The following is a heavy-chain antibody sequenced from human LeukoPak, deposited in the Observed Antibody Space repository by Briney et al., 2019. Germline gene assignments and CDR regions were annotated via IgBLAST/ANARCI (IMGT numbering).Heavy chain of an antibody. CDR3: ARGLVRWGSGSPLYYFDY. V-gene: IGHV4-39*07. Sequence: SETLSLTCTVSGGSISSSSYSWGWIRQPPGKGLEWIGEINHSGSTNYNPSLKSRVTISVDTSKNQFSLKLSSVTAADTAVYYCARGLVRWGSGSPLYYFDYWGQGTLVTVSS. CDR2: INHSGST. D-gene: IGHD3-10*01. CDR1: GGSISSSSYS. J-gene: IGHJ4*02.